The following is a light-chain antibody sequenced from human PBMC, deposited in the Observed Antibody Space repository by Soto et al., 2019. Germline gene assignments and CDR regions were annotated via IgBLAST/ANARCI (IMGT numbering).Light chain of an antibody. CDR3: QQSYSTPYT. CDR2: AAS. Sequence: DIQMTQAPSSLSASVGDRVTITCRASQSTSCYLTWYQQKPGQAPQLLPYAASSLQSGDPSRYSGSGYGTDFTLTSSSLQPQGFATYYCQQSYSTPYTCGQGPKLQIK. CDR1: QSTSCY. V-gene: IGKV1-39*01. J-gene: IGKJ2*01.